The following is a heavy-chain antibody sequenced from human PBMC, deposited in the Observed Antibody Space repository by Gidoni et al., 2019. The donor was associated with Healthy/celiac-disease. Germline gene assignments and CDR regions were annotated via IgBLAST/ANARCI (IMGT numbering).Heavy chain of an antibody. V-gene: IGHV4-59*08. J-gene: IGHJ5*02. D-gene: IGHD6-13*01. CDR2: IYYSGST. CDR3: ARRAAENWFDP. Sequence: QVQLQESGPGLVKPSETLSLTCTVSGGSISSYYWSWIRQPPGKGLEWIGYIYYSGSTNYNPSLKSRVTISVDTSKNQFSLKLSSVTAADTAVYYCARRAAENWFDPWGQGTLVTVSS. CDR1: GGSISSYY.